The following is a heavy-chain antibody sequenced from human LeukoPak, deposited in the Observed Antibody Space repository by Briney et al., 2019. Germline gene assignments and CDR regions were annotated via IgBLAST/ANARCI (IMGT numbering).Heavy chain of an antibody. CDR3: ASERSGTGAFDI. CDR2: INPNSGGT. D-gene: IGHD1-1*01. J-gene: IGHJ3*02. Sequence: ASVKVSCKASGYTFTGYYMHWVRQAPGQGLEWMGWINPNSGGTNYAQKFQGRVTMTRDTSVNTAYMELTRLTSDDTAVYYCASERSGTGAFDIWGQGTLVTVSS. V-gene: IGHV1-2*02. CDR1: GYTFTGYY.